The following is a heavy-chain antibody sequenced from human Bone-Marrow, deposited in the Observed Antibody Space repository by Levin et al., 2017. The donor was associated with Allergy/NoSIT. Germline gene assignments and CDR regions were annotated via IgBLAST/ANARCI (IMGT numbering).Heavy chain of an antibody. CDR2: ISNDGGTK. CDR3: ARSIRDPEEC. V-gene: IGHV3-30-3*01. J-gene: IGHJ4*02. CDR1: GFTFSSHV. D-gene: IGHD2/OR15-2a*01. Sequence: PGGSLRLSCAASGFTFSSHVIHWVRQAPGKGLEWVAVISNDGGTKFYADSVKGRFTISRDNSENTLYLQMNSLRPEDTAVYYCARSIRDPEECWGQGTLVTVSS.